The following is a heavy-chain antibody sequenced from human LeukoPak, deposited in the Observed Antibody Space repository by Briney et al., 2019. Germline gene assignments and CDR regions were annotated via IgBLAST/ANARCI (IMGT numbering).Heavy chain of an antibody. CDR3: ATAANYYGSLGSWFDP. Sequence: EASVKVSCQVSGYTLTALSTHWLRQAPGKGLKWMGAFDPEGGETIYAQKFQGRVTMTEDTSTDTAYMELSSLRSEDTAVYFCATAANYYGSLGSWFDPWGQGTLVTVSS. J-gene: IGHJ5*02. D-gene: IGHD3-10*01. CDR1: GYTLTALS. V-gene: IGHV1-24*01. CDR2: FDPEGGET.